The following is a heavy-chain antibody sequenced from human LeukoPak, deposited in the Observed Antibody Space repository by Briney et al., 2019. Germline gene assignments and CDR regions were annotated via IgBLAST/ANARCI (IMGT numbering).Heavy chain of an antibody. D-gene: IGHD5-18*01. V-gene: IGHV1-2*02. J-gene: IGHJ6*03. CDR2: INPNSGGT. CDR3: ARGWGPYGYSFGYYYYMDV. Sequence: GASVKVSCKASGYTFTGYYMHWVRQAPGQGLEWMGWINPNSGGTNYAQKFQGRVTMTRDTSISTAYMELSRLRSDDTAVYYCARGWGPYGYSFGYYYYMDVWGKGTTVTISS. CDR1: GYTFTGYY.